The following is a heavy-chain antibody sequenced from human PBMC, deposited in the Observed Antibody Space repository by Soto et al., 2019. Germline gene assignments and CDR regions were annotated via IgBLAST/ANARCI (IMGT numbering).Heavy chain of an antibody. Sequence: GASVKVSCKASGYTFTSYDINWVRQATGQGLEWMGWMNPNSGNTGYAQKFQGRVTMTRNTSISTAYMELSSQRSEDTAVYYCARWTRARRLDYWGQGTLVTVSS. CDR1: GYTFTSYD. CDR3: ARWTRARRLDY. V-gene: IGHV1-8*01. J-gene: IGHJ4*02. CDR2: MNPNSGNT.